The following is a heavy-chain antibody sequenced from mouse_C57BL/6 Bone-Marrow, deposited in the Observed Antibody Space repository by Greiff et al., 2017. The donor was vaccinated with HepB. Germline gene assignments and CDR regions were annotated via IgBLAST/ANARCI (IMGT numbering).Heavy chain of an antibody. V-gene: IGHV1-61*01. J-gene: IGHJ1*03. Sequence: VQLQQPGAELVRPGSSVKLSCKASGYTFTSYWMDWVKQRPGQGLEWIGNIYPSDSETHYNQKFKDKATLTVDKSSSTAYMQLSSLTSEDSAVYYCARSGYGSSPRYFDVWGTGTTVTVSS. CDR2: IYPSDSET. CDR1: GYTFTSYW. D-gene: IGHD1-1*01. CDR3: ARSGYGSSPRYFDV.